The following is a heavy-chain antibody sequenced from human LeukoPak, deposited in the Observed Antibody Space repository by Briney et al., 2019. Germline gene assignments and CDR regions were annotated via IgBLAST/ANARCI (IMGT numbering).Heavy chain of an antibody. J-gene: IGHJ3*02. CDR1: GVTFSSYP. D-gene: IGHD6-19*01. CDR2: IIPVFGIV. CDR3: ARVTVAGPGTFDI. Sequence: SVKVSCKTSGVTFSSYPISWVRQAPGQGLVWMGGIIPVFGIVNYAQKFQGRVTITADKSTSTAYMEPSSLRSEDTAVYYCARVTVAGPGTFDIWGQGTMVTVSS. V-gene: IGHV1-69*10.